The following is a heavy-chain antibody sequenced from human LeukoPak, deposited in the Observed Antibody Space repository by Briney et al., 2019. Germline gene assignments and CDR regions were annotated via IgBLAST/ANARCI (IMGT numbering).Heavy chain of an antibody. CDR1: GFTFSSYA. J-gene: IGHJ4*02. CDR2: ISGSGGST. CDR3: ARDTAYSSSWNFDY. V-gene: IGHV3-23*01. Sequence: PGGSLRLSCAASGFTFSSYAMSWVRQAPGKGLEWVSAISGSGGSTYYADSVKGRFTISRDNSKNTLYLQMNSLRAEDTAVYYCARDTAYSSSWNFDYWGQGTLVTVSS. D-gene: IGHD6-13*01.